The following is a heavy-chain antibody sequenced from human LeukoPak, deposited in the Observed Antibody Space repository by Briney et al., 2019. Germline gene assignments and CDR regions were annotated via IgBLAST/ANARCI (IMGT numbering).Heavy chain of an antibody. D-gene: IGHD2-21*02. CDR1: GFAFSSYT. CDR3: AKKTSYCGGDCYPYYFDH. Sequence: GESLKISCAASGFAFSSYTMGWVRQAPGKGLEWVSAITGSGGSTYYADSVKGRFTISRDSSKNTLYLQMNSLRAEDTAVYYCAKKTSYCGGDCYPYYFDHWGQGTLVTVSS. V-gene: IGHV3-23*01. CDR2: ITGSGGST. J-gene: IGHJ4*02.